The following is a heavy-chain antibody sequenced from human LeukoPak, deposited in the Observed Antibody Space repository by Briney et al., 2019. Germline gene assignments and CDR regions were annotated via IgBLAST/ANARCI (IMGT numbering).Heavy chain of an antibody. Sequence: SETLSLTCAVYGGSFSGYYWSWIRQPAGKGLEWIGHIYTSGNTKYNPSLKGRVTMSVDTSKNQFSLNLSSVTAADTAVYYCARDHEDIVATIWGEGLNIWGQGTVVTVSS. CDR2: IYTSGNT. CDR1: GGSFSGYY. J-gene: IGHJ3*02. V-gene: IGHV4-4*07. CDR3: ARDHEDIVATIWGEGLNI. D-gene: IGHD5-12*01.